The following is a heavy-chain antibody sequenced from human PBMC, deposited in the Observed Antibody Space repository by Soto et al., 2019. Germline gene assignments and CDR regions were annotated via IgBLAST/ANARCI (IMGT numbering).Heavy chain of an antibody. CDR2: IYPGDSDT. CDR1: GYTFSNYW. CDR3: TRRGILGATRAFDY. J-gene: IGHJ4*02. V-gene: IGHV5-51*01. D-gene: IGHD1-26*01. Sequence: GESLKISCKGSGYTFSNYWIAWVRQMPGKGLEWMGIIYPGDSDTKYSPSFQGHITISADKSISTTYLQWSSLKASDTAMYYCTRRGILGATRAFDYWGQGTLVTVSS.